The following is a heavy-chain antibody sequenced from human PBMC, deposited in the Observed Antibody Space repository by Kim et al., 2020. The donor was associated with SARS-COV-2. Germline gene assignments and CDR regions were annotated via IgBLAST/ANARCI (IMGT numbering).Heavy chain of an antibody. J-gene: IGHJ4*02. CDR3: ARGGYTASWYAGIFDY. D-gene: IGHD6-13*01. V-gene: IGHV4-59*09. Sequence: PSFTSRVTISVDTSMKQFSLKLSSVTAADTAVYYCARGGYTASWYAGIFDYWGQGTPVTVSS.